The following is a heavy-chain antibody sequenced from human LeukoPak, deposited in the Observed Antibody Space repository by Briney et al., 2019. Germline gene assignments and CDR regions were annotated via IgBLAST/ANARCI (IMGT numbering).Heavy chain of an antibody. D-gene: IGHD1-26*01. Sequence: SETLSLTCTVSGSSISSYYWSWIRQPPGKGLEWIGYIYYSGSTNYNPSLKSRVTMSVDTSKNQFSLKLSSVTAADTAVYYCARGSIVGATRGLPFDIWGQGTMVTVSS. V-gene: IGHV4-59*12. J-gene: IGHJ3*02. CDR1: GSSISSYY. CDR3: ARGSIVGATRGLPFDI. CDR2: IYYSGST.